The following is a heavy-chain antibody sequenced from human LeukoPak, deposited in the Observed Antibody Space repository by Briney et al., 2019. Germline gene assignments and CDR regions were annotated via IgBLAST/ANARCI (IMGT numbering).Heavy chain of an antibody. J-gene: IGHJ6*02. CDR2: SYPGDSDT. CDR3: ARYYYGSGSYLDPYYYYYGMDV. CDR1: GYSFTSYW. Sequence: GESLKISCKGSGYSFTSYWIGWVRQMPGKGLEWMGISYPGDSDTRYSPSFQGQVTISADKSISTAYLQWSSLKASDTAMYYCARYYYGSGSYLDPYYYYYGMDVWGQGTTVTVSS. V-gene: IGHV5-51*01. D-gene: IGHD3-10*01.